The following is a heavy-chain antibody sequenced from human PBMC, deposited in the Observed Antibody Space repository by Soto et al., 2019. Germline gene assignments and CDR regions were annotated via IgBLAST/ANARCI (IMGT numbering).Heavy chain of an antibody. CDR1: GYSFTSYC. CDR3: ARLERDYYGSGSPGRGAFDI. D-gene: IGHD3-10*01. J-gene: IGHJ3*02. V-gene: IGHV5-51*01. CDR2: IYPGDSDT. Sequence: PGESLKISCKGSGYSFTSYCIGWVRQMRGKGLEWMWIIYPGDSDTGYSPSFQGQVTISADKSISTAYLQWSSLKASDTAMYYCARLERDYYGSGSPGRGAFDIWGQGTMVNVSS.